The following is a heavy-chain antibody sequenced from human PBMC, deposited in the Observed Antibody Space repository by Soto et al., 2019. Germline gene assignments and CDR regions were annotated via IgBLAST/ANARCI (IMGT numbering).Heavy chain of an antibody. CDR1: GYTFTSYG. D-gene: IGHD6-13*01. J-gene: IGHJ6*02. CDR3: ARDPFGSSWYYYGMDV. V-gene: IGHV1-18*01. Sequence: QVQLVQSGAEVKKPGASVQVSCKASGYTFTSYGISWVRQGPGQGLEWMGWISAYNGNTNYAQKLQGRVTMTTDTSTSTAYMELRSLRSDDTAVYYCARDPFGSSWYYYGMDVWGQGTTVTVSS. CDR2: ISAYNGNT.